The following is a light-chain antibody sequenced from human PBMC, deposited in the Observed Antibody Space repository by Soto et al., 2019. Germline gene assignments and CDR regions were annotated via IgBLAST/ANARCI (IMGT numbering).Light chain of an antibody. Sequence: QSALTQPASVSGSPGQSITISCTGTSSDVGGYNYVSWYQQHPGKAPKLMIYDVSNRPSGVSNRFSGSKSGNTASLTISGLQAEEVADYYCRSYTSRSTLVVFGGGTKLTVL. J-gene: IGLJ2*01. CDR3: RSYTSRSTLVV. V-gene: IGLV2-14*01. CDR1: SSDVGGYNY. CDR2: DVS.